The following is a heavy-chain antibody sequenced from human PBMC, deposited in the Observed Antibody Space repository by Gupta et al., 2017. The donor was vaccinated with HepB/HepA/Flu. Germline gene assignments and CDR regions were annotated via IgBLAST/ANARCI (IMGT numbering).Heavy chain of an antibody. CDR2: ISSSSSYI. CDR3: ARDFYFDRGRYSGYDLSSGDAFDI. V-gene: IGHV3-21*01. Sequence: EVQLVESGGGLVKPGGSLRLSCAASGFTFSSYSMNWVRQAPGKGLEWVSSISSSSSYIYYADSVKGRFTISRDNAKNSLYLQMNSLRAEDTAVYYCARDFYFDRGRYSGYDLSSGDAFDIWGQGTMVTVSS. D-gene: IGHD5-12*01. J-gene: IGHJ3*02. CDR1: GFTFSSYS.